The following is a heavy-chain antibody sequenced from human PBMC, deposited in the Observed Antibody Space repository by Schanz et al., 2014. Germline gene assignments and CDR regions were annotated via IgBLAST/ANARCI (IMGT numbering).Heavy chain of an antibody. V-gene: IGHV3-23*04. CDR2: LSGDGGTT. Sequence: VQLVESGGGVVQPGRSRRLSCEASGFTFSSYTMSWVRQAPGKGLQWVSSLSGDGGTTHYADSVKGRFTISRDNAKNSLYLQMNSLRAEDTAVYYCARDSGSHYLVDYWGQGTLVTVSS. CDR1: GFTFSSYT. D-gene: IGHD1-26*01. CDR3: ARDSGSHYLVDY. J-gene: IGHJ4*02.